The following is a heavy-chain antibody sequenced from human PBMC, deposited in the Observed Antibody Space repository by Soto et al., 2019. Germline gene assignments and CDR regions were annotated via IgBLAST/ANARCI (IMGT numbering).Heavy chain of an antibody. Sequence: QVHLVQSGAEVKKPGASVKVSCKGSGYAFTTYGITWVRQAPGQGLEWMGWISAHNGNTNYAQKLQARVTVPRDTSTSTAYMELRSLRSDDTAVYYCARGRYGDYWGQGALVTVSS. CDR1: GYAFTTYG. D-gene: IGHD1-1*01. CDR3: ARGRYGDY. V-gene: IGHV1-18*01. CDR2: ISAHNGNT. J-gene: IGHJ4*02.